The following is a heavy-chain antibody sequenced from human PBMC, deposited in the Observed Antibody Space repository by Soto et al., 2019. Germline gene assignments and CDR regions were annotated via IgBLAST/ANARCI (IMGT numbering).Heavy chain of an antibody. CDR3: ARAAPPADY. CDR1: GYTFASYA. V-gene: IGHV1-18*01. Sequence: QVQLVQSGAEVKKPGASVKVSCKASGYTFASYAISWVRQAPGQGLEWMGWISAYNGNTNYAQKLPGRVTTPTDTSTNTAYIELRSLRSDDTAVYYCARAAPPADYWGQGTLVTVSS. J-gene: IGHJ4*02. CDR2: ISAYNGNT.